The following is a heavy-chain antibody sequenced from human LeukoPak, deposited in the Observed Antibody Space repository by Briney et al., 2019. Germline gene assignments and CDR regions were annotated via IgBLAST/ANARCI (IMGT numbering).Heavy chain of an antibody. Sequence: ASVKVSCKASGYTFTSYDINWVRQATGQGLEWMGWMNPNSGSTGYAQKFQGRVTITRNTSISTAYMELSSLRSEDTAVYYCARAVYYGDYSRVYYYMDVWGKGTTVTVSS. V-gene: IGHV1-8*03. J-gene: IGHJ6*03. CDR1: GYTFTSYD. CDR3: ARAVYYGDYSRVYYYMDV. CDR2: MNPNSGST. D-gene: IGHD4-17*01.